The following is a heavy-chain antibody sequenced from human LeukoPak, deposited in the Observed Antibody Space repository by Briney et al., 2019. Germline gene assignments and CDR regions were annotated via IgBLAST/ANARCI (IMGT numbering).Heavy chain of an antibody. Sequence: GGSLRLSCAASGFTFSSYEMNWVRQAPGKGLGWVSYISGSGSTRYNADSVKGRFTISRGNAKNSLYLQMNSLRAEDTAVYYCARGGDSSGYYSSFDYWGQGTLVTVSS. CDR2: ISGSGSTR. V-gene: IGHV3-48*03. J-gene: IGHJ4*02. D-gene: IGHD3-22*01. CDR1: GFTFSSYE. CDR3: ARGGDSSGYYSSFDY.